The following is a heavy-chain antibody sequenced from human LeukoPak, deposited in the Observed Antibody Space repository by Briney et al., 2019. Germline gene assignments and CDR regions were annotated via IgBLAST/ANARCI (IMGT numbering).Heavy chain of an antibody. CDR1: GFTFSSYA. CDR3: AKDLTVTTWMDYYYGMDV. J-gene: IGHJ6*02. Sequence: HPGGSLRLSCAASGFTFSSYAMSWVRQAPGKGLEWVSAISGSGGSTYYADSVKGRFTISRDNSKNTLYLQMNSLRAEDTAVYYCAKDLTVTTWMDYYYGMDVWGQGTTVTVSS. D-gene: IGHD4-17*01. CDR2: ISGSGGST. V-gene: IGHV3-23*01.